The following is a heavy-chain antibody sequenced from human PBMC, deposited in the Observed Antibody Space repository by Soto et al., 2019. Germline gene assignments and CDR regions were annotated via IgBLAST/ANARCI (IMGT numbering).Heavy chain of an antibody. J-gene: IGHJ4*02. CDR3: ARAPSIEGFSYGLRHFEY. CDR2: ISSHSNYI. CDR1: GFTFSSYS. V-gene: IGHV3-21*01. D-gene: IGHD5-18*01. Sequence: EVQLVESGGGLVKPGGSLRLSCAASGFTFSSYSMTWVRQAPGKGLEWVSSISSHSNYIYYADSVKGRFTISRDNAKNSLFLQMNSLRADDTAVYYCARAPSIEGFSYGLRHFEYWGQGTLVTVSS.